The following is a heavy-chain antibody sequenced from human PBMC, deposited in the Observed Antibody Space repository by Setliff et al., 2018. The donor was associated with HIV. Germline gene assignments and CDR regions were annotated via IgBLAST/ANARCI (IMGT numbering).Heavy chain of an antibody. D-gene: IGHD4-4*01. CDR2: ISYDGSYI. J-gene: IGHJ6*03. CDR1: GFTFSDFA. V-gene: IGHV3-30*15. Sequence: GGSLRLSCAASGFTFSDFAMHWGRQAPGKGLEWVAFISYDGSYIYYADSMKGRFTISRDNSKNTLYLQMSSLRAEDTAVYYCARDHSNPVFYYYYYMDVWGKGTTVTVSS. CDR3: ARDHSNPVFYYYYYMDV.